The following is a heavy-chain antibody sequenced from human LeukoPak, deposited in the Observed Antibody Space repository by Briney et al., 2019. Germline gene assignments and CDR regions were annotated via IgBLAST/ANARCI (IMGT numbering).Heavy chain of an antibody. CDR1: GYTFTGYY. CDR3: AREKYCSSTSCHTAAFDI. J-gene: IGHJ3*02. D-gene: IGHD2-2*02. CDR2: INPNSGGT. V-gene: IGHV1-2*02. Sequence: ASVKVSCKASGYTFTGYYMHWVRQAPGQGLEWMGWINPNSGGTNYAQKFQGRVTMTRDTSISTAYMELSRLRSDDTAVYYCAREKYCSSTSCHTAAFDIWGQGTMVTVS.